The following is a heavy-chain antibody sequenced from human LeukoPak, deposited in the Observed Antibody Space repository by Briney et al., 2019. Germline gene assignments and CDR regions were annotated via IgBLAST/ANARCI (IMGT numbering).Heavy chain of an antibody. CDR1: GYTFTSYY. V-gene: IGHV1-46*01. J-gene: IGHJ5*02. Sequence: ASVKVSYKASGYTFTSYYMHWVRQAPGQGLEWMGIINPSGGSTSYAQKFQGRVTMTRDMSTSTVYMELSSLRSEDTAVYYCARTIFDLAWFDPWGQGTLVTVSS. CDR3: ARTIFDLAWFDP. D-gene: IGHD3-3*01. CDR2: INPSGGST.